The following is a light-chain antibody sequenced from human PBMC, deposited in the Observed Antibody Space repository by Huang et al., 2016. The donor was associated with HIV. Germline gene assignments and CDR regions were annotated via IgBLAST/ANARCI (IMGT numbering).Light chain of an antibody. V-gene: IGKV4-1*01. CDR3: QQYYDTPLT. CDR1: QSVLNTDNNRDY. J-gene: IGKJ3*01. CDR2: WAS. Sequence: DIVMTQSPESLAVSLGERATINCRSSQSVLNTDNNRDYLAWYQQKPGQRPRLLIYWASTRESGVPYRFIGTGSGTDFTLTISNLQAEDGAVYFCQQYYDTPLTFGPGTKVDIK.